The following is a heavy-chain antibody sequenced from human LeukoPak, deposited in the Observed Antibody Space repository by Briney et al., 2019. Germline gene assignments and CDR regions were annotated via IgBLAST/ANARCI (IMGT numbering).Heavy chain of an antibody. Sequence: ASVKVSCKASGGTLSSYAISWVRQAPGQGLEWMGWINPNSGGTNYAQKFQGRVTMTRDTSISTAYMELSRLRSDDTAVYYCASLGSGSSPFDYWGQGTLVTVSS. CDR3: ASLGSGSSPFDY. CDR2: INPNSGGT. CDR1: GGTLSSYA. J-gene: IGHJ4*02. D-gene: IGHD3-10*01. V-gene: IGHV1-2*02.